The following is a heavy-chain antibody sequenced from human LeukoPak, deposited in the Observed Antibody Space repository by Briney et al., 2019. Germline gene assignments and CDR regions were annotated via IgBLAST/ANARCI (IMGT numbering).Heavy chain of an antibody. J-gene: IGHJ3*02. CDR2: INHSGST. V-gene: IGHV4-34*01. CDR3: ARRRTTVTRLTSNAFDI. Sequence: SETLSLTCAVYGGSFSGYYWSWIRQPPGKGLEWIGEINHSGSTNYNPSLKSRVTISVDTSKNQFSLKLSSATAADTAVYYCARRRTTVTRLTSNAFDIWGQGTMVTVSS. CDR1: GGSFSGYY. D-gene: IGHD4-17*01.